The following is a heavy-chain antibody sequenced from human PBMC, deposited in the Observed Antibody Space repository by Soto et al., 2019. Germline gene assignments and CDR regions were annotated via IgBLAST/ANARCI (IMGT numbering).Heavy chain of an antibody. V-gene: IGHV1-69*01. CDR3: ARPKGTNSSGYYYFDF. Sequence: QVQLEQSGGEVKQPGSSVRVSCKTSGGTFSTYAINWVRQAPGQGLEWMGAIIPLFGTADYSQKFQSRVTNTPDETTSTAYMERSSLRFDDTAVYFCARPKGTNSSGYYYFDFWGQGTLVTVTS. J-gene: IGHJ4*02. D-gene: IGHD6-19*01. CDR1: GGTFSTYA. CDR2: IIPLFGTA.